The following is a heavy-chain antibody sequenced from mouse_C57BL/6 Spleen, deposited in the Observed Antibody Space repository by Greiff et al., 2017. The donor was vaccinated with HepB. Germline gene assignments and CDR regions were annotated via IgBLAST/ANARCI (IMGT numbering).Heavy chain of an antibody. V-gene: IGHV1-61*01. CDR1: GYTFTSYW. J-gene: IGHJ1*03. Sequence: QVQLQQPGAELVRPGSSVKLSCKASGYTFTSYWMDWVKQRPGQGLEWIGNIYPSDSETHYNQKFKDKATLTVDKSSSTAYMQLSSLTSEDSAVYYCARGGYGSSYGWYFDVWGTGTTVTVSS. D-gene: IGHD1-1*01. CDR3: ARGGYGSSYGWYFDV. CDR2: IYPSDSET.